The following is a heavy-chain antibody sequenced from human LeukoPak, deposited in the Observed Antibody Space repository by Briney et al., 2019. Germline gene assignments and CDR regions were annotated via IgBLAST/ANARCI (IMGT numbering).Heavy chain of an antibody. V-gene: IGHV4-30-4*08. Sequence: PSQTLSLTCTVSGGSISSGDYYWSWIRQPPGKGLEWIGYIYYSGSTYYNPSLESRVTISVDTSKNQFSLKLSSVTAADTAVYYCASGQAARPLGAFDIWGQGTMVTVSS. J-gene: IGHJ3*02. D-gene: IGHD6-6*01. CDR1: GGSISSGDYY. CDR3: ASGQAARPLGAFDI. CDR2: IYYSGST.